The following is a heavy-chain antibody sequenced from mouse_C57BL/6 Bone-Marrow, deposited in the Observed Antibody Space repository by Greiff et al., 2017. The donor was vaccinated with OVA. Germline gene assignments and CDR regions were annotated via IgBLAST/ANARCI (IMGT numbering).Heavy chain of an antibody. Sequence: DVHLVESGGGLVKPGGSLKLSCAASGFTFSSYAMSWVRQTPEKRLEWVATISDGGSYTYYPDNVKGRFTISRDNAKNNLYLQMSHLKSEDTAMYYCARDPSYDPYAVDYWGQGTSVTVSS. CDR3: ARDPSYDPYAVDY. D-gene: IGHD2-3*01. CDR2: ISDGGSYT. J-gene: IGHJ4*01. CDR1: GFTFSSYA. V-gene: IGHV5-4*01.